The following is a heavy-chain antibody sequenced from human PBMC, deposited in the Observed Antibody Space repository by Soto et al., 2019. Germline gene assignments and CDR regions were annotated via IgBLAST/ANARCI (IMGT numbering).Heavy chain of an antibody. CDR1: GFTFKDYA. V-gene: IGHV3-23*01. Sequence: GGSLRLSCEASGFTFKDYAMSWVRQAPGKGLEWVAGMSGAGGDVYYRDSVRGRFTISRDNSKKTLFLQMKALRAEDTGLYYCAKDRKVTLIVVQTPFDLWGQGTQVTVSS. CDR2: MSGAGGDV. D-gene: IGHD6-6*01. CDR3: AKDRKVTLIVVQTPFDL. J-gene: IGHJ4*02.